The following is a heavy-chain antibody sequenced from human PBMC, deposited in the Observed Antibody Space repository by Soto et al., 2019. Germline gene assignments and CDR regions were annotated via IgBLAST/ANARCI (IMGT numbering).Heavy chain of an antibody. CDR2: IYYSGST. D-gene: IGHD3-16*01. CDR1: GGSISSGDYY. J-gene: IGHJ4*02. CDR3: ARGGGRPRHFDY. V-gene: IGHV4-30-4*01. Sequence: QVQLQESGPGLVKPSQTLSLTCTVSGGSISSGDYYWSWIRQPPGKGLEWIGYIYYSGSTYYNPSLKGGVTISVDTSKNQFSRKPSPVTAADPAVYYCARGGGRPRHFDYWGQGTLVTVSS.